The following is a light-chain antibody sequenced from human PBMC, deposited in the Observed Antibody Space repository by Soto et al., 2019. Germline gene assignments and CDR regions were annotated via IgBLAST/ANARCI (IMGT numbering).Light chain of an antibody. V-gene: IGLV2-14*01. CDR2: KVT. CDR1: SSDVGGNKY. CDR3: ASSTSDSLYV. J-gene: IGLJ1*01. Sequence: QSALTQPASVSGSPGQSITISCTGTSSDVGGNKYVSWYQQYPGKVPKLLINKVTNRPSGVSYRFSGSKSGNTASLTISALLAEDEADYFCASSTSDSLYVFGTATKLTV.